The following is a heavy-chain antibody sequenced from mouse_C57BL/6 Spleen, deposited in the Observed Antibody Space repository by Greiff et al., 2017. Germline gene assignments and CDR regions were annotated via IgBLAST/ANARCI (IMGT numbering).Heavy chain of an antibody. CDR3: ARGDYYGSSYPIFDY. Sequence: EVQVVESEGGLVQPGSSMKLSCTASGFTFSDYYMAWVRQVPEKGLEWVANINYDGSSTYYLDSLKSRFIISRDNAKNILYLQMSSLKSEDTATYYCARGDYYGSSYPIFDYWGQGTTLTVSS. J-gene: IGHJ2*01. CDR2: INYDGSST. D-gene: IGHD1-1*01. V-gene: IGHV5-16*01. CDR1: GFTFSDYY.